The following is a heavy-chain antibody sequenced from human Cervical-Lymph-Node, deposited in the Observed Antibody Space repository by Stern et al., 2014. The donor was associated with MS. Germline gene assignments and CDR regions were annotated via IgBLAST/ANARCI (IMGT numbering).Heavy chain of an antibody. CDR1: GFTFSSYS. D-gene: IGHD3-22*01. Sequence: EVQLVESGGGLVKPGGSLRLSCAASGFTFSSYSMNWVRQAPGKGLEWVSSLSSSSSYIYYADSVKGRFTISRDNAKNSLYLQMNSLRAEDTAVYYCARDRYYYDSSGYSHDAFDIWGQGTMVTVSS. CDR3: ARDRYYYDSSGYSHDAFDI. CDR2: LSSSSSYI. J-gene: IGHJ3*02. V-gene: IGHV3-21*02.